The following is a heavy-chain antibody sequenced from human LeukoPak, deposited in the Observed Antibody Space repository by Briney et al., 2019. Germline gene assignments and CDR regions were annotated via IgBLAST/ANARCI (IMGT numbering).Heavy chain of an antibody. CDR1: AFILSNYN. Sequence: PGGSLRLSCAASAFILSNYNMHWVRQAPGKGLEWVSYISSSSSTIYYADSVKGRFTISRDNAKNSLYLQMNSLRAEDTAVYYCARGLEDSHFDYWGQGTLVTVSS. V-gene: IGHV3-48*01. D-gene: IGHD2-15*01. CDR3: ARGLEDSHFDY. CDR2: ISSSSSTI. J-gene: IGHJ4*02.